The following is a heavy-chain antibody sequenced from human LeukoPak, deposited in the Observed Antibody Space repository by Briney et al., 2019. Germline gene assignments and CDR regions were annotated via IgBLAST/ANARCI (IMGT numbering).Heavy chain of an antibody. CDR3: AYDFWSGYYTGYNWFDP. J-gene: IGHJ5*02. CDR2: IIPIFGTA. Sequence: SVKVSCKASGGTFSSYAISWVRQAPGQGLEWMGRIIPIFGTANYAQKFQGRVTITTDESTSTAYMELSSLRSEDTAVYYCAYDFWSGYYTGYNWFDPWGQGTQVTVSS. D-gene: IGHD3-3*01. V-gene: IGHV1-69*05. CDR1: GGTFSSYA.